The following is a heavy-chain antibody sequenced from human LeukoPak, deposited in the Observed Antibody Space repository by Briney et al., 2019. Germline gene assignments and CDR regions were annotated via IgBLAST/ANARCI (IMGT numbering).Heavy chain of an antibody. Sequence: SETLSLTCAVYGGSFSGYYWSWIRQPPGKGLEWIGEINHSGSTNYNPSLKSRVTISVDTSKNQFSLKLSSVTAEDTAVYYCARGTGYSSGSGFDYWGQGTLVTVSS. D-gene: IGHD6-19*01. CDR3: ARGTGYSSGSGFDY. CDR2: INHSGST. J-gene: IGHJ4*02. CDR1: GGSFSGYY. V-gene: IGHV4-34*01.